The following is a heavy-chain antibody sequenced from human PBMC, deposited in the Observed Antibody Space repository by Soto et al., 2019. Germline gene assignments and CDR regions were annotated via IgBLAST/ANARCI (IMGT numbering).Heavy chain of an antibody. Sequence: EVQLVESGGGLVQPGGSLRLSCVGSGFTFSTYWMHWVRQAPGKGLLWVSRINSDGSTTNYADSVKGRFTISRDNAKNKLYLQMNSLRAEDTAVYYCARDAYYDMGVWGRGTTVTVSS. J-gene: IGHJ6*02. V-gene: IGHV3-74*01. CDR3: ARDAYYDMGV. CDR1: GFTFSTYW. CDR2: INSDGSTT.